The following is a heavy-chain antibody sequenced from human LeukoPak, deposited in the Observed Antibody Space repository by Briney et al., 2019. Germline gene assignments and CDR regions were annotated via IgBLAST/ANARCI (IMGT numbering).Heavy chain of an antibody. CDR2: ISGSGGST. V-gene: IGHV3-23*01. CDR1: GFTFSSYG. D-gene: IGHD1-26*01. J-gene: IGHJ4*02. Sequence: PGGSLRLSCAASGFTFSSYGMSWVRQAPGKGLEWVSAISGSGGSTYYADSVKGRFTISRDNSKNSLYLQMNSLRAEDTAVYYCARDSWYVVGPNSGSFWGQGTLVTVSS. CDR3: ARDSWYVVGPNSGSF.